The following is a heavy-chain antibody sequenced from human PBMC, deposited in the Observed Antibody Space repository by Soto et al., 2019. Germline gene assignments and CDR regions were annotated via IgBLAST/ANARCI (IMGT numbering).Heavy chain of an antibody. Sequence: QAHLEQSGAELKRPGPSGRVSCKASGYTFSDFDFNWRRQAPGQGPEWMGWMNAKSGDTFFPQRFQGKFNMTWDTSLSTAYMEVGSLTSDDTAIYYCARGNPFNYAGFDVWGQGTTVAVSS. CDR2: MNAKSGDT. CDR1: GYTFSDFD. J-gene: IGHJ6*02. CDR3: ARGNPFNYAGFDV. D-gene: IGHD3-16*01. V-gene: IGHV1-8*01.